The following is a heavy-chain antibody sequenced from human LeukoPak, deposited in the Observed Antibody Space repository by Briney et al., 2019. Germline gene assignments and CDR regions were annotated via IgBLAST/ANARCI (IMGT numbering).Heavy chain of an antibody. CDR2: ISYDGSNK. J-gene: IGHJ4*02. CDR1: GFTFSSYA. CDR3: ARGRSGYYYPN. Sequence: GRSLRLSCAASGFTFSSYAMHWARQAPGKGLEWVAVISYDGSNKYYADSVKGRFTISRDNSKNTLYLQMNSLRAEDTAVYYCARGRSGYYYPNWGQGTLVTVSS. D-gene: IGHD3-22*01. V-gene: IGHV3-30-3*01.